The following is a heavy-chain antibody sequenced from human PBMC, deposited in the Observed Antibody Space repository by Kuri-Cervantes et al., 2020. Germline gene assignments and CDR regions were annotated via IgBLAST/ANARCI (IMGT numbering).Heavy chain of an antibody. CDR1: GYTFTSYG. D-gene: IGHD1-26*01. CDR2: ISAYNGNT. Sequence: ASVKVSCKASGYTFTSYGISWVRQAPGQGLEWMGWISAYNGNTNYAQKLQGRVTMTTDTSTSTAYMELRGLRSDDTAVYYCARVEELPDVRYFDYLGQGTLVTVSS. CDR3: ARVEELPDVRYFDY. J-gene: IGHJ4*02. V-gene: IGHV1-18*01.